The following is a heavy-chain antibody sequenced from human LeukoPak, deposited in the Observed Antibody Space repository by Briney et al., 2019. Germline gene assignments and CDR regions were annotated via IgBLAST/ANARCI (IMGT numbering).Heavy chain of an antibody. Sequence: SETLSLTCTVSGVSISSYYWSWIRQPAGKGLEWIGRIHTSGSTSGSTNYNPSLKSRVTMSVDTSKNQFSLKLSSVTAADTAVYYRARGLYYYDSSAYYGRFDYWGQGTLVTVSS. CDR1: GVSISSYY. CDR2: IHTSGSTSGST. D-gene: IGHD3-22*01. V-gene: IGHV4-4*07. CDR3: ARGLYYYDSSAYYGRFDY. J-gene: IGHJ4*02.